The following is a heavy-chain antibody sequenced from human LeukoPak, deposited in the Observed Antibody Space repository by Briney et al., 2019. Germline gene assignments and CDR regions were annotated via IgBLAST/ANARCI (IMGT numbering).Heavy chain of an antibody. V-gene: IGHV1-2*02. CDR2: INPNSGGT. J-gene: IGHJ6*02. D-gene: IGHD4-17*01. CDR3: ARSTHYGDFYYYYYGMDV. CDR1: GYTFTGYY. Sequence: ASVKVSCKASGYTFTGYYMHWVRQAPGQGLEWMRWINPNSGGTNYAQKFQGRVTMTRDTSISTAYMELSRLRSEDTAVYYCARSTHYGDFYYYYYGMDVWGQGTTVTVSS.